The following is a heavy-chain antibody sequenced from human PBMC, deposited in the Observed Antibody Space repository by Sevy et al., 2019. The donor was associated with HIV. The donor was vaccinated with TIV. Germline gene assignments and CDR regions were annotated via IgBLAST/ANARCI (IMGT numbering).Heavy chain of an antibody. CDR3: ANAYSGSYSHSYPHALDF. D-gene: IGHD1-26*01. Sequence: GGSLRLSCTGSGFSFSYYGIHWVRQAPGKGLDWVALISHDGINEYYADSVKGRFTISRDNSKNTVYLEMNRLRNEDTAIYFCANAYSGSYSHSYPHALDFWGQGTTVTVSS. J-gene: IGHJ6*01. V-gene: IGHV3-30*18. CDR2: ISHDGINE. CDR1: GFSFSYYG.